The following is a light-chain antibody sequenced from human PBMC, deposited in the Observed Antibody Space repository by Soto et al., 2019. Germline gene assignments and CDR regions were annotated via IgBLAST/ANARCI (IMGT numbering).Light chain of an antibody. CDR2: RNS. CDR1: SSNIVTNH. CDR3: AAWDDSLSGWV. J-gene: IGLJ3*02. V-gene: IGLV1-47*01. Sequence: QSVLTQPPSASGTPGQRVTISCSGSSSNIVTNHVYWYQHLPGTAPKLLIYRNSLRPSGVPDRFSGSKSGTSAALAISGIRSADEADYYCAAWDDSLSGWVFGGGTKLTVL.